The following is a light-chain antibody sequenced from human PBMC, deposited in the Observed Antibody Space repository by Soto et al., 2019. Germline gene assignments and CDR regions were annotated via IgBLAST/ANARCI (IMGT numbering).Light chain of an antibody. CDR1: QVIGND. Sequence: AIQMTQSPSSLSASVGDRVTISCRASQVIGNDLAWYQQKQGKAPKLLIYAASSLQSGVPSRFSGSGSGTDFTLAFSRLQPEDFETYYCQQYYSFPITFGQGTRLEI. J-gene: IGKJ5*01. CDR3: QQYYSFPIT. V-gene: IGKV1-6*01. CDR2: AAS.